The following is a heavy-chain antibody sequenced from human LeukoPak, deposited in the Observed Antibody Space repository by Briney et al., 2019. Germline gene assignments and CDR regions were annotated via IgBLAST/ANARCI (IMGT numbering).Heavy chain of an antibody. CDR3: ARTARTAMVRGIEVSPLYYFDY. CDR1: GYTFTGYY. Sequence: ASVKVSCKASGYTFTGYYMHWVRQAPGQGLEWMGWINPNSGGTNYAQKFQGRVTMTRDTSISTAYMELSRLRSDDTAVYYCARTARTAMVRGIEVSPLYYFDYWGQGTLVTVSS. D-gene: IGHD5-18*01. J-gene: IGHJ4*02. CDR2: INPNSGGT. V-gene: IGHV1-2*02.